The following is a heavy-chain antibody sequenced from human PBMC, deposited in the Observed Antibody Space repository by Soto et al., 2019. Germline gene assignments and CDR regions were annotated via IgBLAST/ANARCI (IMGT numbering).Heavy chain of an antibody. V-gene: IGHV3-72*01. Sequence: GGSLRLSCAVSGFTFSDYYMDWVRQAPGKGLEWVGLSRNKANSYSIEYAASVKDRFTISRDDSKNSLYLQMNSLKTEDTAVYYCARYSGSYRRAFDICGQGTMVTVSS. CDR1: GFTFSDYY. J-gene: IGHJ3*02. CDR3: ARYSGSYRRAFDI. CDR2: SRNKANSYSI. D-gene: IGHD1-26*01.